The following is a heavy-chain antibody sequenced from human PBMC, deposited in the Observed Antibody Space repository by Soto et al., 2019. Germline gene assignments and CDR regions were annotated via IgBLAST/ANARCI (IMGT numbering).Heavy chain of an antibody. CDR3: ARDAGIPVVGRGTSFEY. CDR2: IIPIFASP. V-gene: IGHV1-69*18. D-gene: IGHD6-19*01. Sequence: QVQLVQSGAEVKKPGSSVKVSCKASGGTFSNYAITWVRQAPGQGLEWMGTIIPIFASPRYAQKFQGRVTITADDSTSTTYMDLSILRSEDTAVYYCARDAGIPVVGRGTSFEYWGQGTLVIVSS. J-gene: IGHJ4*02. CDR1: GGTFSNYA.